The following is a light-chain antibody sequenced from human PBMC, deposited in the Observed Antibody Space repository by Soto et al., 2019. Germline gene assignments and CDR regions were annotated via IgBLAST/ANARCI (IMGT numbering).Light chain of an antibody. CDR3: VLYMGSGIWV. V-gene: IGLV8-61*01. J-gene: IGLJ3*02. CDR2: NTN. Sequence: QTVVTQEASLSVSPGTTVTLTCGLSSGSVSANYYPSWYQQTPGQAPRTLIYNTNTRSSGVPDRFSGSILENKAALTITGAQADDESDYYCVLYMGSGIWVFGGGTKLTVL. CDR1: SGSVSANYY.